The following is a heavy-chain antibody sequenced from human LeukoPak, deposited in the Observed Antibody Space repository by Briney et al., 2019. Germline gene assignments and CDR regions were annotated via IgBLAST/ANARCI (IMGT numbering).Heavy chain of an antibody. CDR2: IYHSGST. J-gene: IGHJ6*03. CDR3: ARVGSWYYYYYMDV. D-gene: IGHD1-26*01. CDR1: GGSFSGYY. Sequence: SETLSLTCAVYGGSFSGYYWSWIRQPPGKGLEWIGSIYHSGSTYYNPSLKSRVTISVDTSKNQFSLKLSSVTAADTAVYYCARVGSWYYYYYMDVWGKGTTVTVSS. V-gene: IGHV4-34*01.